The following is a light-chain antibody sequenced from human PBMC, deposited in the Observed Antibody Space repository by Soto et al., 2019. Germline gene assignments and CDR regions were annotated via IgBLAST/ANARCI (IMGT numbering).Light chain of an antibody. J-gene: IGKJ5*01. CDR3: QQLNNYPPA. CDR2: ASS. V-gene: IGKV1-9*01. CDR1: QGISSY. Sequence: DIQLTQSPSFLSASIGDRVTITCRASQGISSYLAWYQQKPGKAPNLLIYASSTLQSGVPSRFSGSGSGTEFTLPIISLQPEDFATYYCQQLNNYPPAFGQGTRLEIK.